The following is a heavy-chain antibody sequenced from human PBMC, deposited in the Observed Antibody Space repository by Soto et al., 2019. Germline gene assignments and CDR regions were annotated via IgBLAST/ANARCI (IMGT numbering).Heavy chain of an antibody. CDR2: IKSKTDGGTT. D-gene: IGHD6-6*01. J-gene: IGHJ6*02. V-gene: IGHV3-15*07. CDR1: GFTFSNAW. Sequence: GSLRLSCAASGFTFSNAWMNWVRQAPGKGLEWVGRIKSKTDGGTTDYAAPVKGRFTISRDDSKNTLYLQMNSLKTEDTAVYYCTTDGEYSNTPYYYYYGMDVWGQGTTVTVSS. CDR3: TTDGEYSNTPYYYYYGMDV.